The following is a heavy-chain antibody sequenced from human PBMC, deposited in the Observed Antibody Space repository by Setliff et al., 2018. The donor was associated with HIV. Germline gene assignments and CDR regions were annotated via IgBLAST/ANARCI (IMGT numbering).Heavy chain of an antibody. CDR1: GGSISSGDYY. Sequence: SETLSLTCTVSGGSISSGDYYWSWIRQPTGKGLEWIGYIYYSGSTYYNPSLKSRLTRSIDTSKNQFSLKLSSVTAADTAVYYCARGGRDFYDSSGYYWNYWGQGTLVTVSS. D-gene: IGHD3-22*01. V-gene: IGHV4-30-4*08. CDR2: IYYSGST. J-gene: IGHJ4*02. CDR3: ARGGRDFYDSSGYYWNY.